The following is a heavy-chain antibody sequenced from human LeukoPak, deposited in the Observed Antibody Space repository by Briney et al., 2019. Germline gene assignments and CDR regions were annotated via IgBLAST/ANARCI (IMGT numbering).Heavy chain of an antibody. Sequence: PSETLSLTCAVSGGSISSSNWWSWVRQPPGKGLEWIGEIYHSGSTYYNPPLESRVTISVDTSKNLLSLKLTSVTAADTAVYYCARDSLWFGEAYGMDVWGQGTTVTVSS. CDR2: IYHSGST. D-gene: IGHD3-10*01. CDR3: ARDSLWFGEAYGMDV. J-gene: IGHJ6*02. CDR1: GGSISSSNW. V-gene: IGHV4-4*02.